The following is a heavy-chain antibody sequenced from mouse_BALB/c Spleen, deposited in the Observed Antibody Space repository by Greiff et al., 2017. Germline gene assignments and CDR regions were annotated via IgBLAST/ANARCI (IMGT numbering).Heavy chain of an antibody. Sequence: VQLQQSGAELVKPGASVKLSCTASGFNIKDTYMHWVKQRPEQGLEWIGRIDPANGNTKYDPKFQGKATITADTSSNTAYLQLSSLTSEETAVYYCALSLLRLHYAMDYWGQGTSVTVSS. J-gene: IGHJ4*01. D-gene: IGHD1-2*01. V-gene: IGHV14-3*02. CDR1: GFNIKDTY. CDR2: IDPANGNT. CDR3: ALSLLRLHYAMDY.